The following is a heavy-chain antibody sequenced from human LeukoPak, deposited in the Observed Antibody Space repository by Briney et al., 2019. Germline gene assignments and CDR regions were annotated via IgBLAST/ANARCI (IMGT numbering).Heavy chain of an antibody. J-gene: IGHJ4*02. V-gene: IGHV3-7*04. Sequence: PGGSLRLSCAASGLTFSGYWMNWVRQAPGKGLEWVANIKPDGSEKYYVDSVKGRFTISRDNAKKSLYLQMTSLRDEDTAVYYCARGSGDYSGQGTLVTVSS. CDR3: ARGSGDY. CDR2: IKPDGSEK. CDR1: GLTFSGYW.